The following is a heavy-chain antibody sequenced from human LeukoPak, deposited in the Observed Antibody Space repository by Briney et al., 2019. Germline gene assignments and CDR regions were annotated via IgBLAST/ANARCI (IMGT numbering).Heavy chain of an antibody. D-gene: IGHD2-2*02. V-gene: IGHV4-39*01. J-gene: IGHJ5*02. CDR1: GGSISSGTYY. CDR2: IYYSGST. CDR3: AGTYRLRRFDP. Sequence: SETLSLTCTVSGGSISSGTYYWRWVRQPPGKGLECIGTIYYSGSTSYNPSLKSRVTISVDTSKNQFSLKLTSVTAADTAVYYCAGTYRLRRFDPWGQGTPVTVSS.